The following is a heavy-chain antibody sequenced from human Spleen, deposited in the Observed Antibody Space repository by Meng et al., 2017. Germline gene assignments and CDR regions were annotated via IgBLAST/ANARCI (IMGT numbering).Heavy chain of an antibody. D-gene: IGHD4-11*01. CDR1: GGSFSDYY. V-gene: IGHV4-34*01. CDR3: ARGPTTMAHDFDY. CDR2: INHSGST. Sequence: RRQQRAAGLLKPSKTLSLTCVVSGGSFSDYYWSWIRQPPGKGLEWIGEINHSGSTNYNPSLESRATISVDTSQSNLSLKLSSVTAADSAVYYCARGPTTMAHDFDYWGQGTLVTVSS. J-gene: IGHJ4*02.